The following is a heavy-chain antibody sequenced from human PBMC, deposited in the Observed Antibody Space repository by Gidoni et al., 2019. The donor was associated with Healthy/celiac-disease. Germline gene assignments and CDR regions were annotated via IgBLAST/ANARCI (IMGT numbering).Heavy chain of an antibody. Sequence: QVQLQQWGAGLLKPSETLSLTCAVDGGSFSGYYWSWIRQPPGKGLEWIGEINHSGSTNYNPSLKSRVTISVDMSKNQFSLKLSSVTAADTPVYYCARGRHRGYSYGYEYDYWGQGTLVTVSS. CDR2: INHSGST. V-gene: IGHV4-34*01. CDR3: ARGRHRGYSYGYEYDY. CDR1: GGSFSGYY. J-gene: IGHJ4*02. D-gene: IGHD5-18*01.